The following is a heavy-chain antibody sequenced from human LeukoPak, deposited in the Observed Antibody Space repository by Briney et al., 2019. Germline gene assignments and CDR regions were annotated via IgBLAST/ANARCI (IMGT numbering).Heavy chain of an antibody. CDR1: GYTFTGYY. V-gene: IGHV1-2*02. Sequence: ASVKVSCKASGYTFTGYYMHWVRQAPGQGLEWMGWINPNSGGTNYAQKFQGRVTMTRNTSISTAYMELSSLRSEDTAVYYCAAMYYYDSSGYYGWFDPWGQGTLVTVSS. D-gene: IGHD3-22*01. CDR3: AAMYYYDSSGYYGWFDP. J-gene: IGHJ5*02. CDR2: INPNSGGT.